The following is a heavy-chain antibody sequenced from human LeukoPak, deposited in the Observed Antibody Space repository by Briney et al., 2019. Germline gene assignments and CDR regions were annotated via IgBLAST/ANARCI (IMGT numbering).Heavy chain of an antibody. CDR3: ASGNYYSRDLDS. CDR2: ISSSGSTI. Sequence: GGSLRLSCAASGFTFSDYYMSWIRQAPGKGLEWVSYISSSGSTIYYADSAEGRFTISRDNAKNSVYLKMNSLRAEDSAVYYCASGNYYSRDLDSWGQGTLVTVSS. D-gene: IGHD1-26*01. CDR1: GFTFSDYY. V-gene: IGHV3-11*04. J-gene: IGHJ4*02.